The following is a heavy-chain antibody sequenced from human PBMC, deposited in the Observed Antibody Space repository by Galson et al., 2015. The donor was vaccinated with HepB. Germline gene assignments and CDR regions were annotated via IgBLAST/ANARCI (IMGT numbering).Heavy chain of an antibody. D-gene: IGHD4-23*01. CDR3: ARATVVTPDXFDI. V-gene: IGHV1-69*06. CDR2: IIPIFGTA. J-gene: IGHJ3*02. CDR1: GGTFXXXX. Sequence: SVKVSCKASGGTFXXXXXSWXXKAPGQGLDWMGGIIPIFGTANYAQKFQGRVXITXDKSXSTAYMELSSLRSEDTAVYYCARATVVTPDXFDIWGQGTMVTVSS.